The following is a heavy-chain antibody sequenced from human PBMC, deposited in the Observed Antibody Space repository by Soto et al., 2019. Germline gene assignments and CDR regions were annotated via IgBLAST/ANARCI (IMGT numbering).Heavy chain of an antibody. CDR2: IYYSGST. CDR1: GGSISSGDYY. Sequence: SETLSLTCTVSGGSISSGDYYWTWIRQPPGKGLEWIGYIYYSGSTYYNPSLKSRVTISVDTSKNQFSLKLSSVTAADTAVYYCALYGSGSYSLEYWGQGTLVTVS. D-gene: IGHD3-10*01. J-gene: IGHJ4*02. CDR3: ALYGSGSYSLEY. V-gene: IGHV4-30-4*01.